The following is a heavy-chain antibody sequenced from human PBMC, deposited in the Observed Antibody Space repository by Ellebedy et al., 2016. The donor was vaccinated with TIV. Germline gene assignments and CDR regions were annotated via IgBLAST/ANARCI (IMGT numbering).Heavy chain of an antibody. D-gene: IGHD4-23*01. V-gene: IGHV3-23*01. CDR2: INGEAT. CDR1: GFTFSNYA. CDR3: ARDAADNGGKLDY. Sequence: PGGSLRLSCAASGFTFSNYAMCWVRQAPGKGLEWVSTINGEATYYADSVKGRFTISRDNSKNTLYLQMNSLRAEDTAVYYCARDAADNGGKLDYWGQGALVTVSS. J-gene: IGHJ4*02.